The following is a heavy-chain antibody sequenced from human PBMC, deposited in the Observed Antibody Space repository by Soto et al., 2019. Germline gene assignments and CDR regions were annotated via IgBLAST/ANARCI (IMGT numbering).Heavy chain of an antibody. V-gene: IGHV4-31*03. J-gene: IGHJ4*02. CDR3: TRSFTGHSDY. CDR2: IYYSGST. CDR1: GGSMRSGGYY. Sequence: QVQLQESGPGLLKPSQTLSLICTVSGGSMRSGGYYWSWIRQHPGKGLEWIGYIYYSGSTYYNPSLPRRVSISINTSKNQFSLKLNSVTAADTAVYYCTRSFTGHSDYWGQGTLVTVSS.